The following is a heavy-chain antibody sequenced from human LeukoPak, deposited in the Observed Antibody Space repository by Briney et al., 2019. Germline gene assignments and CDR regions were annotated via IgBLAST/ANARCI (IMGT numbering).Heavy chain of an antibody. CDR2: IHYSGHT. V-gene: IGHV4-59*01. D-gene: IGHD6-13*01. CDR1: GGSISNYY. J-gene: IGHJ4*02. Sequence: PSETLSLTCTASGGSISNYYWSWIRQPPGKGLEWIACIHYSGHTNYNPSLKSRATISLDTSKNQFSLKLTSVTAADTALYYCARQQLTDGTYYFDYWGQGTLVTVSS. CDR3: ARQQLTDGTYYFDY.